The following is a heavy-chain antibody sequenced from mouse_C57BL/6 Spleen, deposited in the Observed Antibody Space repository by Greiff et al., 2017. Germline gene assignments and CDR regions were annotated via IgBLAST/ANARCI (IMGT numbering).Heavy chain of an antibody. J-gene: IGHJ3*01. Sequence: QVQLKQSGPGLVQPSQSLSITCTVSGFSLTSYGVHWVRQSPGKGLEWLGVIWSGGSTDYNAAFISRLSISKDNSKSQVFFKMNSLQADDTAIYYCARNGDYGGLFAYWGQGTLVTVSA. V-gene: IGHV2-2*01. CDR1: GFSLTSYG. CDR3: ARNGDYGGLFAY. D-gene: IGHD1-1*01. CDR2: IWSGGST.